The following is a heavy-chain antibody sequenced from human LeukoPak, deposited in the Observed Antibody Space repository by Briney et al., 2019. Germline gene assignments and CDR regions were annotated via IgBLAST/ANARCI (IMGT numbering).Heavy chain of an antibody. J-gene: IGHJ6*02. CDR1: GGSFSGYY. V-gene: IGHV4-34*01. CDR3: ARAPTVKPYYYYYGMDV. D-gene: IGHD4-17*01. Sequence: SETLSLTCAVYGGSFSGYYWSWIRQPPGKGLEWIGEINHSGSTNYSPSLKSRVTISVDTSKNQFSLKLSSVTAADTAVYYCARAPTVKPYYYYYGMDVWGQGTTVTVSS. CDR2: INHSGST.